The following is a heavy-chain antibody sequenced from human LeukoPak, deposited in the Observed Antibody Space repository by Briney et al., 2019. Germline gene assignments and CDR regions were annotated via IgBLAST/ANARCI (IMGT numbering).Heavy chain of an antibody. V-gene: IGHV3-23*01. CDR1: GFTFDSYA. CDR2: ISDSGGRI. Sequence: GGSLRLSCAASGFTFDSYAMTWVRQAPGKGLEWVSLISDSGGRIYYADSVKGRFTISRDNSKNTLYLQMNSLRAEDTAVYYCAKADEILWFGELLYDYWGQGTLVTVSS. J-gene: IGHJ4*02. D-gene: IGHD3-10*01. CDR3: AKADEILWFGELLYDY.